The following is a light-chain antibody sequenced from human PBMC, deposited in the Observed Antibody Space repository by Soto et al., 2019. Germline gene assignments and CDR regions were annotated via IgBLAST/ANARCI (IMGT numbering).Light chain of an antibody. CDR2: AAS. J-gene: IGKJ1*01. CDR3: EQSYSTRRT. V-gene: IGKV1-39*01. CDR1: QSISNY. Sequence: DIQMTQSPSSLSSSVGDRVTITCRASQSISNYLNWYQQKPGKSHKLLMVAASSLQSGAPSTFSGDGPGTGFTLTISSLQPEDFATYYCEQSYSTRRTFVHGTQVEIK.